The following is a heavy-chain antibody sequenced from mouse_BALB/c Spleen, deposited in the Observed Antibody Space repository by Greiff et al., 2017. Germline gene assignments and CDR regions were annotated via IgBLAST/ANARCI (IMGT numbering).Heavy chain of an antibody. D-gene: IGHD2-14*01. CDR3: TRKRYDYAMDY. J-gene: IGHJ4*01. CDR1: GFTFSNYW. V-gene: IGHV6-6*02. Sequence: EVQLQQSGGGLVQPGGSMKLSCVASGFTFSNYWMNWVRQSPEKGLEWVAEIRLKSNNYATHYAESVKGRFTISRDDSKSSVYLQMNNLRAEDTGIYYCTRKRYDYAMDYWGQGTSVTVSS. CDR2: IRLKSNNYAT.